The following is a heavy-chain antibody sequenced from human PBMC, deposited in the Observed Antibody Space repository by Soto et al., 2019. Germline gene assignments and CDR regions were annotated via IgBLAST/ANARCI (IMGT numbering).Heavy chain of an antibody. J-gene: IGHJ6*02. CDR1: GFSLSTSGVG. CDR3: AHNLLRGYSYGSPYYYGMDV. Sequence: QITLKESGPPLVKPTQTLTLTCTFSGFSLSTSGVGVGWIRQPPGKALEWLALIYWDDDKRYSPSLKSRLTLTKDTSKNQVVLTMTNMDPVDTATYYCAHNLLRGYSYGSPYYYGMDVWGQGTTVTVSS. CDR2: IYWDDDK. D-gene: IGHD5-18*01. V-gene: IGHV2-5*02.